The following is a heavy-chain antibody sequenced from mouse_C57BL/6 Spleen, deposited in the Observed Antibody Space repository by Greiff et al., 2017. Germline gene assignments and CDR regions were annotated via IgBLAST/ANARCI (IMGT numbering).Heavy chain of an antibody. J-gene: IGHJ1*03. V-gene: IGHV1-4*01. CDR2: INPSSGYT. D-gene: IGHD1-1*01. CDR3: ARSGITTVVVDV. Sequence: VKLMESGAELARPGASVKMSCKASGYTFTSYTMHWVKQRPGQGLEWIGYINPSSGYTKYNQKFKDKATLTADKSSSTAYMQLSSLTSEDSAVYYCARSGITTVVVDVWGTGTTVTVSS. CDR1: GYTFTSYT.